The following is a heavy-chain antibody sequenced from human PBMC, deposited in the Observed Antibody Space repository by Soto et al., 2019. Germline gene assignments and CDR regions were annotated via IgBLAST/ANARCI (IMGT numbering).Heavy chain of an antibody. Sequence: EVPLVASGGGLVQPGGALSLSCAASGFTFSTYWWSWVLQGPGKGLEWVANIKQDGSEKYHVASVKGRFTISRDNAKNSLYLQMNSLRAEDTVVYYCARDSYAFDIWGQGTMVTVSS. J-gene: IGHJ3*02. CDR1: GFTFSTYW. CDR3: ARDSYAFDI. CDR2: IKQDGSEK. V-gene: IGHV3-7*01.